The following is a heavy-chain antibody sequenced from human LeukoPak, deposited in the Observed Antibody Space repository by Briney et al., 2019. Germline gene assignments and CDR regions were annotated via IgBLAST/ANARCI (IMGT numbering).Heavy chain of an antibody. D-gene: IGHD4-23*01. CDR3: AEVGGNSHYYYYMEV. CDR2: INWDGTYT. CDR1: GFTFDDYA. Sequence: GGSLRLSCAASGFTFDDYAMHWVRQAPGKGLEWVSLINWDGTYTYYADSVKGRFTVSRDNSKNSLYLQMNSLRAEDTALYYCAEVGGNSHYYYYMEVWGKGTTVTVSS. V-gene: IGHV3-43D*03. J-gene: IGHJ6*03.